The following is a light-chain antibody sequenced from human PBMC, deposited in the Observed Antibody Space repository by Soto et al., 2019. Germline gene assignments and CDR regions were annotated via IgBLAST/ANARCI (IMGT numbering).Light chain of an antibody. J-gene: IGKJ1*01. CDR1: QNIRSY. V-gene: IGKV1-39*01. CDR3: QQGYSSRWT. Sequence: DIQMTQSPSSLSASVGDRVTITCRASQNIRSYLNWYQQKPGKAPQLLIYATSSVQTGVPSRFSASGSGTDFSLVISDLQPEDSMTYYCQQGYSSRWTSGRWTKVEI. CDR2: ATS.